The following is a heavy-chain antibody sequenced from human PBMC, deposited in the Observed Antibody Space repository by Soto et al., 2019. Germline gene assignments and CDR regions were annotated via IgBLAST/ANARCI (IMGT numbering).Heavy chain of an antibody. CDR3: ATDSSSSDFYPYVMHV. V-gene: IGHV3-30*03. J-gene: IGHJ6*02. D-gene: IGHD6-6*01. CDR2: ISYDGSNK. CDR1: GFTFSSYG. Sequence: VGSLRLSCAASGFTFSSYGMHCVRQSPGKGLEWVAVISYDGSNKYYADSVKGRFTISRDNSKNTLYLQMNSLRAEDTAVYYCATDSSSSDFYPYVMHVWGQGTLVTVSS.